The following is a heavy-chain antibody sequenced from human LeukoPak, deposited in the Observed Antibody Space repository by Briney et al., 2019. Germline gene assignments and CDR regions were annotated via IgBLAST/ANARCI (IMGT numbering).Heavy chain of an antibody. CDR2: INPNSGGT. J-gene: IGHJ4*02. V-gene: IGHV1-2*02. D-gene: IGHD3-16*01. Sequence: GASVKVSCKASGYTFTGYYMHWVRQAPGQGLEWMGWINPNSGGTNYAQKFQGRVTMTRDTSISTAYMELSRLRSDDTAVYYCVKVSEAQLGRRQYYFDYWGQGTLVTVSS. CDR3: VKVSEAQLGRRQYYFDY. CDR1: GYTFTGYY.